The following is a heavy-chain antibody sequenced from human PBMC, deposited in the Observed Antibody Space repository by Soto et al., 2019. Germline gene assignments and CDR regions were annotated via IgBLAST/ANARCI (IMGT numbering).Heavy chain of an antibody. V-gene: IGHV3-30*18. J-gene: IGHJ4*02. CDR2: ISYDGSNK. CDR1: GFTFSSYG. Sequence: GGSLRLSCAASGFTFSSYGMHWVRQAPGKGLEWVAVISYDGSNKYYADSVKGRFTISRDNSKNTLYLQMNSLRAEDTAVYYCAKDGPYYYDSSGYYWDYWGQGTLGTVSS. D-gene: IGHD3-22*01. CDR3: AKDGPYYYDSSGYYWDY.